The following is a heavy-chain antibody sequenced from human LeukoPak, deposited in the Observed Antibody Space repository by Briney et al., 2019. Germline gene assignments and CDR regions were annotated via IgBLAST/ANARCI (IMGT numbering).Heavy chain of an antibody. J-gene: IGHJ4*02. D-gene: IGHD3-10*01. CDR2: INHSGST. CDR3: ARDLGPSRGFDY. Sequence: SETLSLTCAVYGGSFSGYYWSWIRQPPGKGLEWIGEINHSGSTNYNPSLKSRLTMSMDTSKKQFSLRLSSVTAADTAVYFCARDLGPSRGFDYWGRGTLVTVSS. CDR1: GGSFSGYY. V-gene: IGHV4-34*01.